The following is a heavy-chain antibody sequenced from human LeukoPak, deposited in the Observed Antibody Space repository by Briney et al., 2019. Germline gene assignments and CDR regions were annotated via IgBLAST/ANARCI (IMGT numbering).Heavy chain of an antibody. D-gene: IGHD3-10*01. CDR2: ISSSGSTI. J-gene: IGHJ3*02. Sequence: PGGSLRLSCAASGFTFSDYYMSWIRQAPGKGLEWVSYISSSGSTIYYADSVKGRFTISRDNAKNPLYLQMNSLRAEDTAVYYCARPVWFGEEDAFDIWGQGTMVTVSS. CDR1: GFTFSDYY. CDR3: ARPVWFGEEDAFDI. V-gene: IGHV3-11*04.